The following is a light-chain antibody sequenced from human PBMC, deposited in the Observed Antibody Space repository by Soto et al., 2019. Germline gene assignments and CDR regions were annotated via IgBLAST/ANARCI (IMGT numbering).Light chain of an antibody. CDR1: QALRSSY. CDR2: DAS. J-gene: IGKJ5*01. Sequence: EIVFTQSPATLSLSPGERATLSCGASQALRSSYLAWYQQKPGRAPRLLIYDASTRATGIPDRFSGSGSGPEYTLTISSLQSEDFAVYYCQQYNNWPPITFGQGTRLEIK. CDR3: QQYNNWPPIT. V-gene: IGKV3D-15*01.